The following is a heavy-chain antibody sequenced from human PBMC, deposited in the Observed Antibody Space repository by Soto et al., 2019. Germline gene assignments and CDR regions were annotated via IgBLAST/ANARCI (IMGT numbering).Heavy chain of an antibody. CDR2: FYSSGSI. Sequence: PSETLSLTCFVSGYSITAGGYYWSWIRHHPGKGLEWIGSFYSSGSIIYNPSLRSRVSISGDTSSNQFSMSLTSVTAADTAVYYCARGPNSSSPHSPLKNYYFDYWGQGALVTVSS. D-gene: IGHD6-6*01. V-gene: IGHV4-31*03. J-gene: IGHJ4*02. CDR3: ARGPNSSSPHSPLKNYYFDY. CDR1: GYSITAGGYY.